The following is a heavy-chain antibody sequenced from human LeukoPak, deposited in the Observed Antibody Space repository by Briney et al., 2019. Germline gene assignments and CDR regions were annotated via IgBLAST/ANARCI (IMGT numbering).Heavy chain of an antibody. Sequence: SETLSLTCTVSGGSISSSSYYWSWIRQPPGKGLEWIGEINHSGSTNYNPSLKSRVTISVDTSKNQFSLKLSSVTAADTAVYYCARRVSYSGSRFDYWGQGTLVTVSS. CDR2: INHSGST. J-gene: IGHJ4*02. V-gene: IGHV4-39*07. CDR3: ARRVSYSGSRFDY. CDR1: GGSISSSSYY. D-gene: IGHD1-26*01.